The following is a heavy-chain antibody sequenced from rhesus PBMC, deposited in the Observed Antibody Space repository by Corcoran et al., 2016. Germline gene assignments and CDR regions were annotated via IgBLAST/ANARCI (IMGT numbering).Heavy chain of an antibody. CDR2: IYGGSGST. Sequence: QVQLQESGPGVVKPSETLSLTCAVSGGSISSSNWWSWIRHSPGKGMEGIGYIYGGSGSTSYNPSLKSRVTISTDTSKNQFSLKLSSVTAADTAVYYCARRLATVTLSYFDYWGQGVLVTVSS. D-gene: IGHD5-36*02. J-gene: IGHJ4*01. V-gene: IGHV4-65*01. CDR3: ARRLATVTLSYFDY. CDR1: GGSISSSNW.